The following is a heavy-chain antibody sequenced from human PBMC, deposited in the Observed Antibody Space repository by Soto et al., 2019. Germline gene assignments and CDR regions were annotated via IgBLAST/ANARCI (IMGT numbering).Heavy chain of an antibody. Sequence: QVQLQESGPGLVKPSGTLSLTCAVSGDSVSSPYYWCWVRQPPGKGLEWIGEVFHTGTTSYNPSLRGRVTISLDQSNNQFSLDLSSVTAADPAVYYCARSAGWYAVHSWGPGTLVIVSS. D-gene: IGHD6-19*01. J-gene: IGHJ4*02. V-gene: IGHV4-4*02. CDR1: GDSVSSPYY. CDR3: ARSAGWYAVHS. CDR2: VFHTGTT.